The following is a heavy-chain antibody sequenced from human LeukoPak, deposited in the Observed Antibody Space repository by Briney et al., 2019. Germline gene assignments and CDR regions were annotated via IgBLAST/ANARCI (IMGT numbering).Heavy chain of an antibody. V-gene: IGHV1-8*01. CDR3: ATFLEPGYSDS. D-gene: IGHD3-3*02. CDR2: MKPNSGKT. CDR1: GYTFTSYD. Sequence: GASVKVSCKASGYTFTSYDINWVRQATGQGLEWMGWMKPNSGKTGYAQKFQGRVTMTRSTSISTAYMELRSLRSEDTAVYFCATFLEPGYSDSWGQGTLVTVSS. J-gene: IGHJ4*02.